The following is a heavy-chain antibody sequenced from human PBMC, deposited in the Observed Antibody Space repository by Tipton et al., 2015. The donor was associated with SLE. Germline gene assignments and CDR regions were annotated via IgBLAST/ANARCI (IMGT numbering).Heavy chain of an antibody. V-gene: IGHV4-39*02. J-gene: IGHJ4*02. Sequence: TLSLTCTVSGDSISANDYYWTWIRQRPGRGLEWIGEINYSGNTNYNPSLKSRVTISVDTSKKPFSLRLTSVTAADTAVYYCARARQWLVGDYWGQGTLVIVPS. CDR2: INYSGNT. CDR3: ARARQWLVGDY. CDR1: GDSISANDYY. D-gene: IGHD6-19*01.